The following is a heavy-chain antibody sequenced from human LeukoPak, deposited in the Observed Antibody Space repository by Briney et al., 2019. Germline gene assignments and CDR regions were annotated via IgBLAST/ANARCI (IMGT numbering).Heavy chain of an antibody. V-gene: IGHV1-69*04. CDR1: GGTFSSYA. D-gene: IGHD2-21*01. Sequence: SVKVSCKASGGTFSSYASSWVRQAPGQGLEWMGRIIPILGIANYAQKFQGRVTITADKSTSTASMELSSLRSEDTAVYYCARDHPYSSTAHDLRGAEYFQHWGQGTLVTVSS. CDR2: IIPILGIA. CDR3: ARDHPYSSTAHDLRGAEYFQH. J-gene: IGHJ1*01.